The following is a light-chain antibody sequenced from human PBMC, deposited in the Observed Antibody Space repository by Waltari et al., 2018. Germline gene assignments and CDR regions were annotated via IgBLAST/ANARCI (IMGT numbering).Light chain of an antibody. CDR1: SSDVGTYNL. Sequence: QSALTQPASVSGSPGQSITISCTGTSSDVGTYNLFPWYQQHPGKAPKLMIYEGTKRPSGVSNRFSGSKSGNTASLTISGLQAEDEAHYYCCSYAGGRPHVVFGGGTQLTVL. CDR3: CSYAGGRPHVV. J-gene: IGLJ2*01. CDR2: EGT. V-gene: IGLV2-23*01.